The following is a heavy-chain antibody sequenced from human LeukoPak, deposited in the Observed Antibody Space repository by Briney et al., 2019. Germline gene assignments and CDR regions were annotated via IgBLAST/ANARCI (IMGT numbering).Heavy chain of an antibody. Sequence: GGSLRLSCAASGFTVSSFSMNWVRQAPGKGLEWVSYISGSGGDIHYADSVKGRFTISRNDAKNSLYLQMTSLRDEDTAVYYCARDLHSGAYTFDYWGQGTLVTVSS. CDR3: ARDLHSGAYTFDY. D-gene: IGHD1-26*01. CDR2: ISGSGGDI. CDR1: GFTVSSFS. V-gene: IGHV3-48*02. J-gene: IGHJ4*02.